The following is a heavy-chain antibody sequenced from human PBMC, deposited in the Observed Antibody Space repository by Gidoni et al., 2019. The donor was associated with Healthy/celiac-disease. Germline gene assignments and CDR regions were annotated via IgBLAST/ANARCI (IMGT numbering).Heavy chain of an antibody. CDR1: GFTFSSYS. V-gene: IGHV3-21*01. D-gene: IGHD6-13*01. Sequence: EVQLVESGGGLVKPGGSLRLSCAASGFTFSSYSMNWVRQAPGKGLEWVSSISSSSSYIYYADSVKGRFTISRDNAKNSLYLQMNSLRAEDTAVYYGARDIAAAGSPVDYWGQGTLVTVSS. CDR2: ISSSSSYI. J-gene: IGHJ4*02. CDR3: ARDIAAAGSPVDY.